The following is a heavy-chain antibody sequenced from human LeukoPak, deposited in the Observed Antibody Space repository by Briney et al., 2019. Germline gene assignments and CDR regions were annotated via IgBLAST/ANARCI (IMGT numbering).Heavy chain of an antibody. CDR3: GRFRTPGGCSGGSCYRSRAFDI. Sequence: PSETLSLTCAVYGGSFSGYYWSWIRQPPGKGLEWIGEINHSGSTNYNPSLKSRVTISVDTSKNQFSLKLSSVTAADTAVYYCGRFRTPGGCSGGSCYRSRAFDIWGQGTMVTVSS. CDR2: INHSGST. J-gene: IGHJ3*02. CDR1: GGSFSGYY. D-gene: IGHD2-15*01. V-gene: IGHV4-34*01.